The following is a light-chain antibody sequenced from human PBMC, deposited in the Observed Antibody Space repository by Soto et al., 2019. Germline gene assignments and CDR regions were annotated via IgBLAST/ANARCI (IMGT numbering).Light chain of an antibody. V-gene: IGLV3-1*01. Sequence: SYELTQSTSVSVSPGQTASISCYGEKLGENFVCWYQQKPGQSPVVVIYHDDKRPSGIPERFSGSRSENRATLTIAGTQALDEAEYYCQAWDKNTAVFGGGTKLTVL. CDR2: HDD. CDR1: KLGENF. J-gene: IGLJ2*01. CDR3: QAWDKNTAV.